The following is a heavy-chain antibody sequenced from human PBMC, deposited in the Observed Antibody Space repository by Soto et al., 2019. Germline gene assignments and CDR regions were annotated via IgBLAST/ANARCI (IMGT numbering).Heavy chain of an antibody. CDR3: ARLMRGPIPHFGWFSPVTS. Sequence: QLRLQESGPGLVKPSGTLSLTCTVSGDSVTSDDSYWGWIRRPPGQGLEWIGNISHTGGTFYNPPLNCRLPMSRGVSKNPFSLKLASMTAADSVVFFGARLMRGPIPHFGWFSPVTSWGQGILVTVSS. V-gene: IGHV4-39*01. J-gene: IGHJ5*02. D-gene: IGHD3-9*01. CDR1: GDSVTSDDSY. CDR2: ISHTGGT.